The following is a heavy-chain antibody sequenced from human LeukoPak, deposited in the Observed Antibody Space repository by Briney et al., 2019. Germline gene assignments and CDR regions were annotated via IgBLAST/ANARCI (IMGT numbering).Heavy chain of an antibody. CDR3: ARGGAGTLLLDY. CDR2: IYYSGST. Sequence: SETLSLTCTVSGYSISSGYYWGWIRQPPGKGLEWIGSIYYSGSTYYNPSLKSRVTISVDTSKNQFSLKLSSVTAADTAVYYCARGGAGTLLLDYWGQGTLVTVSS. CDR1: GYSISSGYY. V-gene: IGHV4-38-2*02. J-gene: IGHJ4*02. D-gene: IGHD1-7*01.